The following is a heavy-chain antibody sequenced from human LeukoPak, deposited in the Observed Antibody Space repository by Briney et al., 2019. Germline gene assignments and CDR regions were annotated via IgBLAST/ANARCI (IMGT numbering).Heavy chain of an antibody. CDR1: GGSISSSSYY. CDR2: IYYSGST. CDR3: ARLSIAVAAHFDY. V-gene: IGHV4-39*01. D-gene: IGHD6-19*01. Sequence: SQTLSLTCTVSGGSISSSSYYWGWIRQPPGKGXXXXGSIYYSGSTXYXPSXKSRVTISVDTSKNQFSLKLSSVTAADTAAYYCARLSIAVAAHFDYWGQGTLVTVSS. J-gene: IGHJ4*02.